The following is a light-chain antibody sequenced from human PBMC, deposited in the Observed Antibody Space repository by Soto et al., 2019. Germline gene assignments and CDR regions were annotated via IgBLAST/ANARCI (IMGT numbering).Light chain of an antibody. CDR3: QQHTYLPS. CDR1: QSVGSN. CDR2: GAS. V-gene: IGKV3-15*01. J-gene: IGKJ2*01. Sequence: EIVMTQSPATLSVSPGERATLSCRASQSVGSNLAWFQQKPGQAPRLLVYGASTRATGVQGRFSGSGSGTEFTLTITSLQSEDFAVYYCQQHTYLPSFGQGTKLEIK.